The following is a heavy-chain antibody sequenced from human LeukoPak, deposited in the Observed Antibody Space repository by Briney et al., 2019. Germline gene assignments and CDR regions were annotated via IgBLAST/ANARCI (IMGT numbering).Heavy chain of an antibody. CDR1: GYTFTSYY. CDR2: INPSAGST. V-gene: IGHV1-46*01. Sequence: ASVKVSCKASGYTFTSYYMHWVRQAPGQGLEWMGIINPSAGSTSYAQKFQGRVTMTRDTSTSTVYMELSSLRSEDTAVYYCARGGSYDFWSGYYTPYYYYGMDVWGQGTTVTVSS. CDR3: ARGGSYDFWSGYYTPYYYYGMDV. J-gene: IGHJ6*02. D-gene: IGHD3-3*01.